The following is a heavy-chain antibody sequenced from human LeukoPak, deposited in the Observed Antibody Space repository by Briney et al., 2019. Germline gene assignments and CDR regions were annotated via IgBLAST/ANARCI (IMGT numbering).Heavy chain of an antibody. V-gene: IGHV3-23*01. CDR1: GFTFSSYA. Sequence: GGSLRLSCAASGFTFSSYAMSWVRQAPGKGLEWVSAISGSGGSTYYADSVEGRFTISRDNSKNTLYLQMNSLRAEDTAVYYCAKDVYYDSSAHQEYWGQGTLVTVSS. J-gene: IGHJ4*02. D-gene: IGHD3-22*01. CDR3: AKDVYYDSSAHQEY. CDR2: ISGSGGST.